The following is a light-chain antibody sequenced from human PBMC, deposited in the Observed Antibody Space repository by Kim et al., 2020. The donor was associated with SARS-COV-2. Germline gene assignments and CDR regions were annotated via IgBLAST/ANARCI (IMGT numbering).Light chain of an antibody. Sequence: EIVLSQSPATLSLSPGERATLSCRASQTVSSYLAWYQQKPGQAPRLLIYDASNRATGIPARFSGSGSGTDFTLTISSLEPEDFAVYYCQQRSISPPITFGQGTRRWIK. CDR3: QQRSISPPIT. V-gene: IGKV3-11*01. CDR2: DAS. CDR1: QTVSSY. J-gene: IGKJ5*01.